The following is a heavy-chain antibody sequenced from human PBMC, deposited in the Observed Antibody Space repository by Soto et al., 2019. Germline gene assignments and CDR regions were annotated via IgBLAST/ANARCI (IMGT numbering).Heavy chain of an antibody. CDR1: GFTFSSYG. J-gene: IGHJ4*02. D-gene: IGHD4-17*01. CDR2: IWYDGSNK. Sequence: QVQLVESGGGVVQPGRSLRLSCAASGFTFSSYGMHWVRQAPGKGLEWVAVIWYDGSNKYYADSVKGRFTISRDNSKNTLYLKMNSLRAEDTAVYYCAREGNYGVLPTAYWGQGTLVTVSS. CDR3: AREGNYGVLPTAY. V-gene: IGHV3-33*01.